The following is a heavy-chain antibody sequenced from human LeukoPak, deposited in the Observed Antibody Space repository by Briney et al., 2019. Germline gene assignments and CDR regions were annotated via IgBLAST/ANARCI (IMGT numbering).Heavy chain of an antibody. D-gene: IGHD2-2*01. CDR3: ARVRTSTNLNWFDP. CDR1: GGSISTTNW. Sequence: PSGTLSLTCAVSGGSISTTNWWNWVRQPPGKGLEWIGEIYHTGSINYNPSLKSRVTISVDKSKNQFSLKLSSVTAADTAVYYCARVRTSTNLNWFDPWGQGTLVAVSS. V-gene: IGHV4-4*02. CDR2: IYHTGSI. J-gene: IGHJ5*02.